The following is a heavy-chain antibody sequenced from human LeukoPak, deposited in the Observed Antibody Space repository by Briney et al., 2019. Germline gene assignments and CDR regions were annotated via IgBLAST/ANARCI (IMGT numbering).Heavy chain of an antibody. D-gene: IGHD6-13*01. V-gene: IGHV3-30-3*01. CDR3: ARDPFEEREDSSSFPFYFDF. Sequence: GGPRSLSCAASGFTFRSCVMHWVRKAPGKGLEGVALLSNDGSDEYYADSVKGRFTISRDNSKNTLYLQMNSLRSEDTAVYYCARDPFEEREDSSSFPFYFDFWGQGTLVTVSS. CDR1: GFTFRSCV. CDR2: LSNDGSDE. J-gene: IGHJ4*02.